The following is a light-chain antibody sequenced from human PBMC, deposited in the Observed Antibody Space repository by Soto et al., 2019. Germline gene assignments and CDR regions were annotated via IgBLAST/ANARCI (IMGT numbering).Light chain of an antibody. CDR3: AAWDDSLSGVV. Sequence: QSVLTQPPSASGTPGQRVAISCSGSNSNIGSNTVTWYQQLPGTAPTLLIYSNNQRPSGVPDRFSGSKSGTSASLAISGLQSEDEADYYCAAWDDSLSGVVFGGGTKLTVL. J-gene: IGLJ2*01. V-gene: IGLV1-44*01. CDR2: SNN. CDR1: NSNIGSNT.